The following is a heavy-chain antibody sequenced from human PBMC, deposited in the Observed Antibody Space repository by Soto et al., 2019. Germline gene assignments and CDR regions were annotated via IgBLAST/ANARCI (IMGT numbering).Heavy chain of an antibody. D-gene: IGHD3-10*01. J-gene: IGHJ5*02. CDR3: AKGVRGVPNWFDP. CDR1: GGSISNSTNH. CDR2: IYYSGGT. Sequence: QVQLQESGPGLVRPSQTLSLSCTVSGGSISNSTNHWSWIRQPPGEGLEWIGYIYYSGGTYYSPSLKGRVTMSIDASQNQFSVKLSSVTAADTAVYYCAKGVRGVPNWFDPWGQGTLVTVSS. V-gene: IGHV4-31*03.